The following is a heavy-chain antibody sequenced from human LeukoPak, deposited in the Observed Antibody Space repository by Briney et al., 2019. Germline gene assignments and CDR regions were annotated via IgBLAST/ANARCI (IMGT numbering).Heavy chain of an antibody. CDR1: GVSISSGGYY. Sequence: SETLSLTCTVSGVSISSGGYYWSWIRQHPGKGLEWIGYIYYSGSTYYNPSLKSRVTISVDTSKNQFSLKLSSVTAADTAVYYCASGSCYGDTCYYYGMDVWGQGTTVTVSS. J-gene: IGHJ6*02. CDR2: IYYSGST. CDR3: ASGSCYGDTCYYYGMDV. V-gene: IGHV4-31*03. D-gene: IGHD2-15*01.